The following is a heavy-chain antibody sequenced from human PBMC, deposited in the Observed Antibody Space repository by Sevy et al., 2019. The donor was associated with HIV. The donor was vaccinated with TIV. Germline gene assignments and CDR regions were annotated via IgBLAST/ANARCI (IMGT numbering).Heavy chain of an antibody. V-gene: IGHV1-2*02. CDR3: ALGTIFEPNYFDP. D-gene: IGHD3-3*01. J-gene: IGHJ5*02. Sequence: ASVKVSCRASGNTFTAYYVHWVRQAPGQGLEWMGWINPNSGATKYAQKFQGRVTMTRDTSFSAVYMDLSRLTSADTAVYYCALGTIFEPNYFDPWGQGTLVTGSS. CDR1: GNTFTAYY. CDR2: INPNSGAT.